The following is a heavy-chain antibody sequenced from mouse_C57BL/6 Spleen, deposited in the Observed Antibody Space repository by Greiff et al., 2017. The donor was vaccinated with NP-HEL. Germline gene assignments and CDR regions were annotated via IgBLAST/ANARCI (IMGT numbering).Heavy chain of an antibody. CDR2: IYPGSGST. Sequence: QVQLQQPGAELVKPGASVKMSCKASGYTFTSYRITWVKQRPGQGLEWIGDIYPGSGSTNYNEKFKSKATLTVDTSSSTAYMQLSSLTSEDSAVYYCARWAVVAPGFDVWGTGTTVTVSS. D-gene: IGHD1-1*01. CDR3: ARWAVVAPGFDV. V-gene: IGHV1-55*01. J-gene: IGHJ1*03. CDR1: GYTFTSYR.